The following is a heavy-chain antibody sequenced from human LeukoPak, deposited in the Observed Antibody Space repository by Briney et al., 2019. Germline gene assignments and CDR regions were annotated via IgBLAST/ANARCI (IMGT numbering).Heavy chain of an antibody. V-gene: IGHV1-2*02. CDR3: ARDTTRDNWFDP. J-gene: IGHJ5*02. D-gene: IGHD1-26*01. CDR1: GYTFTGYY. CDR2: INPDSGGT. Sequence: GASVNVSCKASGYTFTGYYMHWVRQAPGQGLEWMGWINPDSGGTNYAQKFQGRVTMTRDTSISTAYMELSGLRSDDTAVYYCARDTTRDNWFDPWGQGTLVTVSS.